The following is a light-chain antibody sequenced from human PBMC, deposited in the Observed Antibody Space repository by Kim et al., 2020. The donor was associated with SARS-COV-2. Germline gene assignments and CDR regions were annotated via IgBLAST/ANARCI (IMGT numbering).Light chain of an antibody. J-gene: IGKJ1*01. V-gene: IGKV1-27*01. Sequence: ASVGDRVTITCRASQGISNYLAWYQQKPGKIPTLLVYGASALQSGVPSRFSGSGSGTDFTLTINSLQPDDVATYYCQHYNSAPRTFGRGTKVDIK. CDR3: QHYNSAPRT. CDR1: QGISNY. CDR2: GAS.